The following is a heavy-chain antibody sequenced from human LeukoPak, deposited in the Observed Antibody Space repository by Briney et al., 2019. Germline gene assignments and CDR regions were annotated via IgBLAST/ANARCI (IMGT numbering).Heavy chain of an antibody. CDR3: AKQYYYGSGSPYFDY. D-gene: IGHD3-10*01. V-gene: IGHV3-23*01. Sequence: GGSLRLSCAASGFTFDDYAMHWVRQAPGKGLEWVSAISGSGGSTYYADSVKGRFTISRDNSKNTLYLQMNSLRAEDTAVYYCAKQYYYGSGSPYFDYWGQGTLVTVSS. J-gene: IGHJ4*02. CDR2: ISGSGGST. CDR1: GFTFDDYA.